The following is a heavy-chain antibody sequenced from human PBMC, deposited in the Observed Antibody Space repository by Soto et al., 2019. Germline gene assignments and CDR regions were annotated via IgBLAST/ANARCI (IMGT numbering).Heavy chain of an antibody. J-gene: IGHJ4*02. CDR1: GFTFSSYG. CDR2: ISYDGSNK. Sequence: PGGSLRLSCAASGFTFSSYGMHWVRQAPGKGLEWVAVISYDGSNKYYADSVKGRFTISRDNSKNTLYLQMNSLRAEDTAVYYCATDGGKYDSSGYYPDYWGQGTLVTVSS. CDR3: ATDGGKYDSSGYYPDY. D-gene: IGHD3-22*01. V-gene: IGHV3-30*03.